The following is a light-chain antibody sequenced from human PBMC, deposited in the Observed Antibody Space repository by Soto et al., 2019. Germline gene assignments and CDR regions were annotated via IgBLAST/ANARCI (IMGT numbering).Light chain of an antibody. V-gene: IGKV3-15*01. CDR1: QSVSSN. J-gene: IGKJ4*01. Sequence: EIVMSQSPVTLSVSPGERATLSCRASQSVSSNLAWYQQKPGQPPRLLLYGASTRATGIPARFSGSGSETQFTLTISSLQSEDFAVYYCQQYNRWPLTFGGGTKVEIK. CDR3: QQYNRWPLT. CDR2: GAS.